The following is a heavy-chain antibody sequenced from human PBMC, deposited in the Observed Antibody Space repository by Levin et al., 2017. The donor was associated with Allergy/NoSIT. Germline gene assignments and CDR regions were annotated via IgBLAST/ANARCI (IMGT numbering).Heavy chain of an antibody. J-gene: IGHJ4*02. CDR3: ARDLNWNYGVEFDY. CDR2: IKQDGSEK. Sequence: GESLKISCAASGFTFSSYWMSWVRQAPGKGLEWVANIKQDGSEKYYVDSVKGRFTISRDNAKNSLYLQMNSLRAEDTAVYYCARDLNWNYGVEFDYWGQGTLITVSS. V-gene: IGHV3-7*01. CDR1: GFTFSSYW. D-gene: IGHD1-7*01.